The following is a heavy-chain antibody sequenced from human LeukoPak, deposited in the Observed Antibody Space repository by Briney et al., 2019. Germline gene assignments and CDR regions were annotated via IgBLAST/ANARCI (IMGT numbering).Heavy chain of an antibody. CDR2: IYYSGST. D-gene: IGHD4-23*01. CDR3: ARDFRGDRTTVVTPDWYFDL. J-gene: IGHJ2*01. V-gene: IGHV4-39*07. CDR1: GGSISSSSYY. Sequence: SETLSLTCTVSGGSISSSSYYWGWIRQPPGKGLEWIGSIYYSGSTYYNPSLKSRVTISVDTSKNQFSLKLSSVTAADTAVYYCARDFRGDRTTVVTPDWYFDLWGRGTLVTVSS.